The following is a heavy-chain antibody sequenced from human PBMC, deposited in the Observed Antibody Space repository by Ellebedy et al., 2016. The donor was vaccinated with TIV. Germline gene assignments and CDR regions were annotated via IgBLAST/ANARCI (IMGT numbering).Heavy chain of an antibody. V-gene: IGHV4-34*01. J-gene: IGHJ4*02. CDR1: GGSFSGYY. CDR2: IYHSGST. D-gene: IGHD5-18*01. Sequence: SETLSLTXAVYGGSFSGYYWSWIRQPPGKGLEWIGYIYHSGSTYYNPSLKSRVTISVDTSKNQFSLKLSSVTAADTAVYYCAREATGSYDHLDYWGQGTLVTVSS. CDR3: AREATGSYDHLDY.